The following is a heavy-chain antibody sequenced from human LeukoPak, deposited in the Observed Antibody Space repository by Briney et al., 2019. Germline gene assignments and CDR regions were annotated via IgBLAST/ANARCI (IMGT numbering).Heavy chain of an antibody. V-gene: IGHV3-21*01. J-gene: IGHJ3*02. D-gene: IGHD3-22*01. CDR3: ARPSAYDSSAKGAFDI. CDR1: GFTFSSYS. CDR2: ISSSSYI. Sequence: GGSLRLSCAASGFTFSSYSMNWVRQAPGKGLEWVSSISSSSYIYYADSVKGRFTISRDNAKNSLYLQMNSLRAEDTAVYYCARPSAYDSSAKGAFDIWGQGTMVTVSS.